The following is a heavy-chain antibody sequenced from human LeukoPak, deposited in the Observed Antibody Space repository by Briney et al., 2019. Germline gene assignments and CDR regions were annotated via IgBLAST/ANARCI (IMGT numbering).Heavy chain of an antibody. J-gene: IGHJ3*02. CDR1: GFTFSDHY. CDR3: ARDRYDSSLAFDI. D-gene: IGHD3-22*01. Sequence: GGSLRLSCAASGFTFSDHYMDWVRQAAGKGLEWVGRIRNKANSYTTEYAASVKGRFTISRDDSKNSLYLQMNSLKTEDTAVYYCARDRYDSSLAFDIWGQGTMVTVSS. V-gene: IGHV3-72*01. CDR2: IRNKANSYTT.